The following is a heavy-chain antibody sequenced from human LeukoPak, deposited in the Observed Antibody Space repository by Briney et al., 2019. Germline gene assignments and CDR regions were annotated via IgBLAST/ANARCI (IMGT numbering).Heavy chain of an antibody. V-gene: IGHV4-39*01. J-gene: IGHJ4*02. CDR3: ARVPPYGDYVLGFDY. CDR2: FYYSGST. Sequence: PSETLSLTCTVSGGSISSTSYYWGWIRQPPGKGLEWIGNFYYSGSTYYNPSLMSRVTISVDTSKNQFSLKLSSVTAADTAVYYCARVPPYGDYVLGFDYWGQGTLVTVSS. D-gene: IGHD4-17*01. CDR1: GGSISSTSYY.